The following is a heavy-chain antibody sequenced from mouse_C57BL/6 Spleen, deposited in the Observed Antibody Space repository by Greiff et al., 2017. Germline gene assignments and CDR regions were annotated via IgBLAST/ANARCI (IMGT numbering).Heavy chain of an antibody. CDR2: INPSTGGT. Sequence: EVQLQQSGPELVRTETSVKISCKASGYSFTGYYMNWVKQSPEKSLEWIGEINPSTGGTTYNQKFKAKATLTVDKSSSTAYMQRKSLTAEDSAVYYCARRAMDYWGQGTSVTVSS. CDR3: ARRAMDY. J-gene: IGHJ4*01. CDR1: GYSFTGYY. V-gene: IGHV1-42*01.